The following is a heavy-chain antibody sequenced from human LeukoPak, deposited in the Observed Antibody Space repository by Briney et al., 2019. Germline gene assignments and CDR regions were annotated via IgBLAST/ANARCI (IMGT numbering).Heavy chain of an antibody. V-gene: IGHV4-39*01. Sequence: SETLSLTCTVSGDSISSTSYYWDWIRQPPGKGLEWIGSIYNSGTTYYNPSLKSRVTISVDTSKNQFSLKVSSVTAADTAVYYCASRVYGLGSFNYWGQGTLVTVYS. CDR1: GDSISSTSYY. J-gene: IGHJ4*01. CDR3: ASRVYGLGSFNY. D-gene: IGHD3-10*01. CDR2: IYNSGTT.